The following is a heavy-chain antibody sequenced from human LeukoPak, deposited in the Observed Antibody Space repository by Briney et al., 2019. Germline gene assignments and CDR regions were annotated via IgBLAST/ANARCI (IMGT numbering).Heavy chain of an antibody. V-gene: IGHV3-23*01. CDR3: AKRMSWQTFDF. J-gene: IGHJ4*02. CDR2: ISGSGGTT. D-gene: IGHD3-10*01. Sequence: GGSLRLSCAASGFTFTTYAMSWVRQAPGKGLEWVSTISGSGGTTSYADSVKGRFTISRENSRNALYLQMNSLRAEDTAVYYCAKRMSWQTFDFWGQGTLVTVSS. CDR1: GFTFTTYA.